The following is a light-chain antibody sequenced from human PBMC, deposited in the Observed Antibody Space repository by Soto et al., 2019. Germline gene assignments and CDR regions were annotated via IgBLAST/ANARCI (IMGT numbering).Light chain of an antibody. J-gene: IGKJ1*01. CDR3: QEYNSYSTWT. CDR2: DAS. Sequence: DIQMTQSPSTLSASVGDRVTITCRASQSISSWLAWYQQKPGKAPKLLIYDASSLESGVPSRFSRSGSGTEFTLTFSSLQPDDFATYYCQEYNSYSTWTFGQGTKVEIK. CDR1: QSISSW. V-gene: IGKV1-5*01.